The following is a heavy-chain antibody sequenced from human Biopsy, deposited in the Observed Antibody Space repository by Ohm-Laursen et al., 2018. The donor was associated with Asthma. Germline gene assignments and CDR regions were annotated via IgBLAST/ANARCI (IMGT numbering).Heavy chain of an antibody. CDR3: ARGPEYVRSSGALDY. CDR2: IIPIFGPT. D-gene: IGHD2-2*01. CDR1: GDSFSNYA. J-gene: IGHJ4*02. Sequence: ASVKVSCKASGDSFSNYAINWVRQAPGQGLEWMGRIIPIFGPTNYAQKFQGRVTISADDSTSTAYMELSSLSSEDTALYYCARGPEYVRSSGALDYWGQGTLVTVSS. V-gene: IGHV1-69*13.